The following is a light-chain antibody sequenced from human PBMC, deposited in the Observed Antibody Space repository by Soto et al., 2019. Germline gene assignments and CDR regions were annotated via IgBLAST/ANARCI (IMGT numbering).Light chain of an antibody. CDR2: DAS. J-gene: IGKJ1*01. CDR3: QQYGGSSWT. CDR1: QSVISNY. Sequence: EIVLTQSPGTLCLSPGERATLSCRASQSVISNYLAWYQQKRPGQAPRLLIYDASTRATGVPDRFSGSGSWTDFTLAISRLESEDDAVYYCQQYGGSSWTCGQGNNVEIK. V-gene: IGKV3-20*01.